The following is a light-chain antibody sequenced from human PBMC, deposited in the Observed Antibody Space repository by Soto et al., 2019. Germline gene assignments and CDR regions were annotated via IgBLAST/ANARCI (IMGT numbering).Light chain of an antibody. CDR2: DVS. Sequence: QSVLTQPASVSGSPGQSITISCTGTSRDVGGYNYVSWYQQHPGKAPKLMIYDVSNRPSGVSNRFSGSKSGNTASLTISGLQAEVEANYYCSSYISSSTLSVFGTGTKVTVL. CDR1: SRDVGGYNY. J-gene: IGLJ1*01. V-gene: IGLV2-14*01. CDR3: SSYISSSTLSV.